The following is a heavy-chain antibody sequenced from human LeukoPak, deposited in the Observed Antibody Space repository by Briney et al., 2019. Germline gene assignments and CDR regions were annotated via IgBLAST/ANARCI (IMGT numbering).Heavy chain of an antibody. Sequence: GSVNVSCMASGYTFTGYYMHWVRQAPAQGLEWMGWINTNSGGTNYPHKFQGWFTITKDTSISTTYMSLSSLRSDDTGVYYCARASPIVAPAAISCGSNPYGMDVWGKGTTVTVSS. D-gene: IGHD2-2*01. CDR1: GYTFTGYY. CDR3: ARASPIVAPAAISCGSNPYGMDV. V-gene: IGHV1-2*04. CDR2: INTNSGGT. J-gene: IGHJ6*04.